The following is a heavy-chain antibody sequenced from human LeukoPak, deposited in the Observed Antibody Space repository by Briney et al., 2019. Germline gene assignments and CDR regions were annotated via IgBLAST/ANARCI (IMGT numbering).Heavy chain of an antibody. D-gene: IGHD2-2*01. CDR2: INHSGST. V-gene: IGHV4-38-2*02. CDR1: GYSISSGYY. Sequence: SETLSLTCTVSGYSISSGYYWAWIRQPPGKGLEWIGEINHSGSTNYNPSLKSRVTISVDTSKNQFSLKLSSVTAADTAVYYCARRIRGYCSSTSCYAGGPFGYWGQGTLVTVSS. CDR3: ARRIRGYCSSTSCYAGGPFGY. J-gene: IGHJ4*02.